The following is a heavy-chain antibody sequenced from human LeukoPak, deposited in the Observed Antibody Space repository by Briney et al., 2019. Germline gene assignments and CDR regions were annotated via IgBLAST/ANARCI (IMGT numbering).Heavy chain of an antibody. V-gene: IGHV4-38-2*01. D-gene: IGHD3-10*02. CDR1: GYSISSGYY. CDR3: ARRLKPMFSFASYFHY. CDR2: INHSGST. J-gene: IGHJ4*02. Sequence: PSETLSLTCGVSGYSISSGYYWSWIRQPPGKGLEWIGEINHSGSTNYNPSLKSRVTISVDTSKNQFSLKLSSVTAADTAVYYCARRLKPMFSFASYFHYWGQGTLVTVSS.